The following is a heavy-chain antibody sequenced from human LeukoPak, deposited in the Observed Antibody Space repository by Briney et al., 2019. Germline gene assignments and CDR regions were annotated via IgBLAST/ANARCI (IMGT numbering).Heavy chain of an antibody. Sequence: GGSLRLSCVASGFTFSSYWMSWVRQAPGKGLEWVANINQDGSEKNYVDSVKGRFTISRDNTKTSFYLQMNSLRAEDTAMYYCARSLWPEDYWGQGTLVTVSS. J-gene: IGHJ4*02. CDR2: INQDGSEK. V-gene: IGHV3-7*01. CDR1: GFTFSSYW. D-gene: IGHD5-18*01. CDR3: ARSLWPEDY.